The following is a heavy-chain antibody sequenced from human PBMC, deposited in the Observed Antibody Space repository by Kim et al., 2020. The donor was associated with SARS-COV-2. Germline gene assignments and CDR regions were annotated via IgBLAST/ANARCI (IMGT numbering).Heavy chain of an antibody. J-gene: IGHJ4*02. V-gene: IGHV4-34*01. CDR2: INHSGST. Sequence: SETLSLTCAVYGGSFSGYYWSWIRQPPGKGLEWIGEINHSGSTNYNPSLKSRVTISVDTSKNQFSLKLSSVTAADTAVYYCARSLRYFVPFVDYWGQGTLVTVSS. CDR1: GGSFSGYY. CDR3: ARSLRYFVPFVDY. D-gene: IGHD3-9*01.